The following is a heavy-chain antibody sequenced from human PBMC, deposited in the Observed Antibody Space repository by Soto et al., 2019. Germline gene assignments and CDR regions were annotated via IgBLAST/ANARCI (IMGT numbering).Heavy chain of an antibody. Sequence: GGSLRFSCAASGFTFSNAWMSWVRQAPGKGLEWVGRIKSKTDGGTTDYAAPVKGRFTISRDDSKNTLYLQMNSLKTEDTAVYYCTTDRAITFGGVTVRDFHYYDYWRQETMVTVPS. V-gene: IGHV3-15*01. CDR3: TTDRAITFGGVTVRDFHYYDY. J-gene: IGHJ4*02. CDR2: IKSKTDGGTT. CDR1: GFTFSNAW. D-gene: IGHD3-16*02.